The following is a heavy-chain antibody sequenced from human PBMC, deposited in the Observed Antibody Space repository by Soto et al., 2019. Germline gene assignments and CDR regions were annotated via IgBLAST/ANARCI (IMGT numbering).Heavy chain of an antibody. CDR2: MSPSGGDK. CDR1: GYTYIGNY. D-gene: IGHD3-10*01. V-gene: IGHV1-2*02. J-gene: IGHJ6*02. CDR3: ALAELHNLFYDYAMDV. Sequence: QVQLVQSGAEVRNPGASLKVSCTTSGYTYIGNYIHWVRQAPGQGLEWMGWMSPSGGDKKFAQRFQGRVTMTRDTSISTAYMELSSLRSDDTAIYDCALAELHNLFYDYAMDVWGQGTMVTVS.